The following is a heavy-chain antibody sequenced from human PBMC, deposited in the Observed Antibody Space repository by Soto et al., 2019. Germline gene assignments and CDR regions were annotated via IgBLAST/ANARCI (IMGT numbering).Heavy chain of an antibody. CDR3: ARDLRCSSTSCSYFDY. J-gene: IGHJ4*02. V-gene: IGHV4-4*07. D-gene: IGHD2-2*01. CDR1: GGSISSYY. Sequence: SETLSLTCTVSGGSISSYYWSWIRQPAGKGLEWIGRIYTSGSTNYNPSLKSRVTMSVDTSKNQSSLKLSSVTAADTAVYYCARDLRCSSTSCSYFDYWGQGTLVTVSS. CDR2: IYTSGST.